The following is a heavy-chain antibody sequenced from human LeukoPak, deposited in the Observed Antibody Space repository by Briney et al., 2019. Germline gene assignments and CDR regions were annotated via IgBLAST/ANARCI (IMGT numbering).Heavy chain of an antibody. D-gene: IGHD6-13*01. Sequence: ALVKVSCKASGYTFTGYYMHWVRQAPGQGLEWMGWINPNSGGTNYAQKFQGRVTMTRNTSISTAYMELSSLRSEDTAVYYCARGEQQLAHDYWGQGTLVTVSS. J-gene: IGHJ4*02. CDR3: ARGEQQLAHDY. CDR2: INPNSGGT. V-gene: IGHV1-2*02. CDR1: GYTFTGYY.